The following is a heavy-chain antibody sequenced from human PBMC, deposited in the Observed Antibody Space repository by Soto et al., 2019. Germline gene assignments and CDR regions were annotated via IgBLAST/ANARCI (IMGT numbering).Heavy chain of an antibody. CDR2: MYYSGSN. J-gene: IGHJ4*02. Sequence: QVQLRESGPGLVKPSQTLSLTCTVSGGSINSGGYYWNWIRQHPGKGLEWIGYMYYSGSNYYNPFLSSRVIISADTSENHCSLKLSSVTAADTAVYFCARGYRQSGYSSSWVFDYWGQGTLVNVSS. V-gene: IGHV4-31*03. D-gene: IGHD6-13*01. CDR1: GGSINSGGYY. CDR3: ARGYRQSGYSSSWVFDY.